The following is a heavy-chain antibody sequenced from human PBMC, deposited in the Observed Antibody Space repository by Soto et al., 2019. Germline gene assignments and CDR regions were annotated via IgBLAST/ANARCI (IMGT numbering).Heavy chain of an antibody. D-gene: IGHD2-8*01. J-gene: IGHJ4*02. CDR1: GFTFGDYA. CDR3: VRSPNGSDGSWRGDY. CDR2: IRSESYGGTT. Sequence: GGSLRLSCRGSGFTFGDYAVSWVRQAPGKGLEWVGLIRSESYGGTTIYAASVKARFIVSRDDSKSIAYLQMNSLKTEDTAVYYCVRSPNGSDGSWRGDYWGRGTLVTVSS. V-gene: IGHV3-49*04.